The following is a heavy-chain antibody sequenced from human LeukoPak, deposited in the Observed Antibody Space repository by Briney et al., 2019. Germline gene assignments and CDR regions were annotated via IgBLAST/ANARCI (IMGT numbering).Heavy chain of an antibody. CDR2: NYYNEST. D-gene: IGHD2-8*02. J-gene: IGHJ4*02. CDR3: ARGYSTGTPFFDY. Sequence: SETLSLTCTVSGGPMSSRSYYWGWIRQSPGKGLKWIGSNYYNESTYYNPSFKSRVTIDVDMSENQFSLRLNSVTAADTAVYYCARGYSTGTPFFDYWGQGILVTVSS. CDR1: GGPMSSRSYY. V-gene: IGHV4-39*01.